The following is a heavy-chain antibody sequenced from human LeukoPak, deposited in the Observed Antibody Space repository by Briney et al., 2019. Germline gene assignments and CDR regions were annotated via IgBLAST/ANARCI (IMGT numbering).Heavy chain of an antibody. CDR1: GFTFDDYA. CDR3: AKLADTVTTTFGY. V-gene: IGHV3-9*01. D-gene: IGHD4-17*01. J-gene: IGHJ4*02. Sequence: GGSLRLSCAASGFTFDDYAMHWVRQAPGKGLEWVSGISWNSGSIGYADSVKGRFTISRDNAKNSLYLQMNSLRAEDTAVYYCAKLADTVTTTFGYWGQGTLVTVSS. CDR2: ISWNSGSI.